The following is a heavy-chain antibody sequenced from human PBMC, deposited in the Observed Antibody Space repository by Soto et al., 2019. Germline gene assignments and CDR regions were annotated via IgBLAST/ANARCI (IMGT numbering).Heavy chain of an antibody. Sequence: PGGSLRLSCATSGFTFNDYAMYWVRQAPGQGLEWVAMISSDGHHQFYVDNLRGRFTVSRDNSKNTLFLQMNSLRPEDTAVYYCSRGTYYPQSSGLHADYWGPGTVV. D-gene: IGHD3-22*01. CDR2: ISSDGHHQ. CDR3: SRGTYYPQSSGLHADY. CDR1: GFTFNDYA. V-gene: IGHV3-30*03. J-gene: IGHJ4*02.